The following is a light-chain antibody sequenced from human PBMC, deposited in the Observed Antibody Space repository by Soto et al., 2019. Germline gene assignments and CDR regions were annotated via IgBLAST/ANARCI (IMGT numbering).Light chain of an antibody. CDR2: DAS. Sequence: DIQMTQSPSTLSAPVGDRFTITCRASQSISGWLAWYQQKPGEAPNLLIYDASRLESGVPSRFSGSGSGTEFTLTISSLQPDDFGTFYCQHYSTYSLTFGPGTRVDLK. J-gene: IGKJ3*01. CDR1: QSISGW. CDR3: QHYSTYSLT. V-gene: IGKV1-5*01.